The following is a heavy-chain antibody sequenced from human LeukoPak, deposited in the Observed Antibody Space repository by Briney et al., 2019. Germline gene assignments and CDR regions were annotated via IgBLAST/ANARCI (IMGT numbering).Heavy chain of an antibody. CDR1: GGSFSGYY. V-gene: IGHV4-34*01. J-gene: IGHJ4*02. CDR2: INHSGST. D-gene: IGHD6-13*01. Sequence: SETLSLTCAVYGGSFSGYYWSWIRRPPGKGLEWIGEINHSGSTNYNPSLKSRVTISVDTSKNQFSLKLSSVTAADTAVYYCASPPYSSSDYWGQGTLVTVSS. CDR3: ASPPYSSSDY.